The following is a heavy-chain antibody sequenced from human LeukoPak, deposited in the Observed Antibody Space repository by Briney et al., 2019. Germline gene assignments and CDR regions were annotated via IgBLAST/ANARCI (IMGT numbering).Heavy chain of an antibody. CDR3: AKGTYSGNSYHFDY. J-gene: IGHJ4*02. D-gene: IGHD1-26*01. Sequence: GGSLGLSCAASGFDFSSNWMHWVRHAPGQGLVWVSRIKGDGISTYYADPVEGRFTISRDNSKNTLYLQMNNLRAEDTAMYYCAKGTYSGNSYHFDYWGQGTLVTVSS. V-gene: IGHV3-74*01. CDR2: IKGDGIST. CDR1: GFDFSSNW.